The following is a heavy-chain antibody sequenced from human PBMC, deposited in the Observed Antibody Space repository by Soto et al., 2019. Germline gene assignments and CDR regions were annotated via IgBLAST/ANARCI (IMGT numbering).Heavy chain of an antibody. CDR2: IYYSGST. CDR3: ARDPTTDYYYGMDV. CDR1: GGSISSGGYY. J-gene: IGHJ6*02. Sequence: TLSLTCTVSGGSISSGGYYWSWIRQHPGKGLEWIGYIYYSGSTYYNPSLKSRVTISVDTSKNQFSLKLSSVTAADTAVYYCARDPTTDYYYGMDVWGQGTTVTVSS. V-gene: IGHV4-31*02. D-gene: IGHD4-17*01.